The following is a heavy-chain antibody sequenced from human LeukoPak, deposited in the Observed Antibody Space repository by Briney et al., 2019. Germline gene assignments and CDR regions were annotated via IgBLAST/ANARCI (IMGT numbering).Heavy chain of an antibody. V-gene: IGHV3-7*01. CDR1: GFTFSSYW. J-gene: IGHJ4*02. D-gene: IGHD3-22*01. CDR3: ARGAYYYDSSGYYSDY. CDR2: IKQDGSEK. Sequence: GGSLRLSCAASGFTFSSYWMSWVRQAPGKGLEWVANIKQDGSEKYYVDSVKGRFTISRDNAKNSLYLQMNSLRAEDTAVYYCARGAYYYDSSGYYSDYWGQGTLVTLFS.